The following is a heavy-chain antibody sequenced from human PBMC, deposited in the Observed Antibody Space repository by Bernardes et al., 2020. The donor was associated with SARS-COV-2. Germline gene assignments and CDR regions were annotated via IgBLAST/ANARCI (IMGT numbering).Heavy chain of an antibody. CDR3: ARFIAAGSRWLDY. V-gene: IGHV4-59*01. D-gene: IGHD2-21*01. J-gene: IGHJ4*02. Sequence: SETLSLTCTVSGGSISSYYWSWIRQPPGKGLEWIGYIYYSGSTNYNPSLKSRVTISVDTSKNQFSLKLSSVTAADTAVYYCARFIAAGSRWLDYWGQGTLVTVSS. CDR1: GGSISSYY. CDR2: IYYSGST.